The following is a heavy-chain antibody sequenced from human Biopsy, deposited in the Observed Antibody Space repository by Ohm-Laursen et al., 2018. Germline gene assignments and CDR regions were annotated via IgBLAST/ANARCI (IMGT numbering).Heavy chain of an antibody. V-gene: IGHV1-2*02. CDR1: GYTFTGQY. D-gene: IGHD2-15*01. CDR3: AKGQDLRGGAEYFQH. CDR2: INPRSGTT. Sequence: RESLRISCKASGYTFTGQYLHWVRQVPGQGLEWMGWINPRSGTTKFAQDFQGRVTMTRDTSITTAYMELRRLRSDDTAVYYCAKGQDLRGGAEYFQHWGQGALVTVSS. J-gene: IGHJ1*01.